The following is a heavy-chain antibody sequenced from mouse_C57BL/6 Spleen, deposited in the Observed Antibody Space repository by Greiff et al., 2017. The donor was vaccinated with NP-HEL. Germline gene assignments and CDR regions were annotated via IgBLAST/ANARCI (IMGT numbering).Heavy chain of an antibody. CDR1: YTFTDYYM. CDR3: RGREKGVYFDY. Sequence: VQLQQSGPELVKPGASVKMSCKASGYTFTDYYMHWVKQKPGKGLEWIGEIYPGSGNTYYNEKFKGKATLTADTSSSTAYMQLSSLTSEDSAVYFCARGREKGVYFDYWGQGTTLTVSS. CDR2: YPGSGNTY. V-gene: IGHV1-83*01. J-gene: IGHJ2*01.